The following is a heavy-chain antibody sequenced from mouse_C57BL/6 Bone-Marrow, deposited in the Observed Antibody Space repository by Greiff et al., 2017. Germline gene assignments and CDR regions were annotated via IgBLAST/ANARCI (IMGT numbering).Heavy chain of an antibody. V-gene: IGHV14-3*01. CDR3: TSITTIGALDY. CDR2: IDPANGNT. CDR1: GFNIKNTY. Sequence: VQLKESVAELVRPGASVKLSCTASGFNIKNTYMHWVKQRPEQGLEWIGRIDPANGNTKYAPKFQGKATITADTSSNTAYLQLSSLTSEDTANNYCTSITTIGALDYWGQGTTLTVSS. J-gene: IGHJ2*01. D-gene: IGHD1-1*01.